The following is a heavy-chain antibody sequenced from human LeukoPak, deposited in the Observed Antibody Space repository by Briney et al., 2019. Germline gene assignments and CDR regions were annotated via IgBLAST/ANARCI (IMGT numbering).Heavy chain of an antibody. J-gene: IGHJ4*02. D-gene: IGHD6-19*01. CDR2: IYYSGST. Sequence: PSETLSLTCTVSGGSISSYYWSWIRQPPGKGLEWIGYIYYSGSTNYNPSLKSRVTISVDTSKNQFSLKLSSVTAADTAVYYCARVGGGASGWYGKHFDYWGQGTLVTVSS. CDR1: GGSISSYY. CDR3: ARVGGGASGWYGKHFDY. V-gene: IGHV4-59*01.